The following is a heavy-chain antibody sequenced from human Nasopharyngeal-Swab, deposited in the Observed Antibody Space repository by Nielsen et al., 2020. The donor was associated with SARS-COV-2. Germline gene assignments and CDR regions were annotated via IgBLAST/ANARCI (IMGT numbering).Heavy chain of an antibody. D-gene: IGHD3-10*01. Sequence: WIRQPPGKRLEWVAVVSYDGRHKSYADSVKGRFTVSRDNSKNTMYLQMSSLRAEDTAIYYCAKSLRGVSLSFGYYYGLDVWGQGTTVTVSS. CDR3: AKSLRGVSLSFGYYYGLDV. J-gene: IGHJ6*02. CDR2: VSYDGRHK. V-gene: IGHV3-30*18.